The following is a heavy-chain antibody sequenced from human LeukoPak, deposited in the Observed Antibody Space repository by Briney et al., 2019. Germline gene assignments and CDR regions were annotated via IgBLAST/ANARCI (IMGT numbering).Heavy chain of an antibody. V-gene: IGHV3-33*01. CDR2: IWYDGSNK. J-gene: IGHJ4*02. Sequence: GGSLRLSCAASGIPFRSYGMHWVRQAPGKGLEWVAIIWYDGSNKYYADSVKGRFTISRDNSKNTLYLQMNSLRAEDTAVYYCARDAIADLDYWGQGTLVTVSS. CDR1: GIPFRSYG. D-gene: IGHD6-13*01. CDR3: ARDAIADLDY.